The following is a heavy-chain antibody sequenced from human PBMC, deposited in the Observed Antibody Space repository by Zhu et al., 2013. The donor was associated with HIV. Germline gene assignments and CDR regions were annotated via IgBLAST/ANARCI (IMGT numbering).Heavy chain of an antibody. J-gene: IGHJ4*02. Sequence: QVQLVQSGAEIKKPGASVKISCKASGYTFTGYYLQWVRQAPGQGLDWMGWINPDSGDTNSAPKFQGRVTMTRDTSISTAHMDLSRLQFDDTAVYYCTRGRIGQQDYWGQGTLVTVSS. CDR3: TRGRIGQQDY. D-gene: IGHD6-13*01. V-gene: IGHV1-2*02. CDR2: INPDSGDT. CDR1: GYTFTGYY.